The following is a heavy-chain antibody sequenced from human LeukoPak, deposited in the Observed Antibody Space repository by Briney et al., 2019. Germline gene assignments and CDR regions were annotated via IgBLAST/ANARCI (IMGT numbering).Heavy chain of an antibody. Sequence: ASVKVSCKASGYTFTSYDINWVRQATGQGLEWMGWMNPNSGNTGYAQKFQGRVTMTRNTSISTAYMELSSLRSEDTAVYYCARGAFRYCSGGSRYSDYWGQGTLVTVSS. CDR3: ARGAFRYCSGGSRYSDY. CDR2: MNPNSGNT. CDR1: GYTFTSYD. D-gene: IGHD2-15*01. J-gene: IGHJ4*02. V-gene: IGHV1-8*01.